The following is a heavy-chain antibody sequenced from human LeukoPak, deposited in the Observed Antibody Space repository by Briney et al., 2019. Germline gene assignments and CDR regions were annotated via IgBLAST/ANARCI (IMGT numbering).Heavy chain of an antibody. CDR3: ARYGSGSYRQFDF. D-gene: IGHD3-10*01. J-gene: IGHJ4*02. CDR2: IYSSGST. Sequence: SETLSLTCTVSGGSISSSYWSWIRQRPGKGLEWIGYIYSSGSTNYNPSLKGRVTMSLDTSKNQFSLKLSSVTAADTAVYYCARYGSGSYRQFDFWGQGTLVTVSS. CDR1: GGSISSSY. V-gene: IGHV4-59*01.